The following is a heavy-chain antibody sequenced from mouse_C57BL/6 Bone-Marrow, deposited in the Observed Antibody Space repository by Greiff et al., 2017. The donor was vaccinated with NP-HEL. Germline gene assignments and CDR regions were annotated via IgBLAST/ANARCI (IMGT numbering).Heavy chain of an antibody. CDR3: ARRRDYYGSSYDYYFDY. CDR2: IYPGDGDT. J-gene: IGHJ2*01. D-gene: IGHD1-1*01. CDR1: GYAFSSSW. V-gene: IGHV1-82*01. Sequence: VQLQQSGPELVKPGASVKISCKASGYAFSSSWMNWVKQRPGKGLEWIGRIYPGDGDTNYNGKFKGKATLTADKSSSTAYMQLSSRTSEDSAVYFCARRRDYYGSSYDYYFDYWGQGTTLTVSS.